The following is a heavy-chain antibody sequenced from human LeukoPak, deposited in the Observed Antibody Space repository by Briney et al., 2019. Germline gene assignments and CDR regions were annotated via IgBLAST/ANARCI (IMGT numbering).Heavy chain of an antibody. V-gene: IGHV3-30*02. CDR2: IRYDGSNK. CDR1: GFTFSIYG. Sequence: PGGSRKFSCRASGFTFSIYGWHWFRKAPGKGLEWVAFIRYDGSNKNYEDSVKGRFTISRDNSKNTLYLQMNSLRADDTAVYYCAKDHASGPFWGQGTLVTVSS. J-gene: IGHJ4*02. CDR3: AKDHASGPF.